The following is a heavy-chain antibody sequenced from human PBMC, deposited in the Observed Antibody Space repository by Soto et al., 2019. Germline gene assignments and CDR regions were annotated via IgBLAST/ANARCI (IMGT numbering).Heavy chain of an antibody. CDR1: GYTSTSYY. CDR2: INPSGGST. V-gene: IGHV1-46*01. Sequence: ASVKVSCKASGYTSTSYYMHWVRQAPGQGLEWMGIINPSGGSTSYAQKFQGRVTMTRDTSTSTVYMELSSLRSEDTAVYYCARAMGVVVVAASPDAFDIWGQGTMVTVSS. J-gene: IGHJ3*02. D-gene: IGHD2-15*01. CDR3: ARAMGVVVVAASPDAFDI.